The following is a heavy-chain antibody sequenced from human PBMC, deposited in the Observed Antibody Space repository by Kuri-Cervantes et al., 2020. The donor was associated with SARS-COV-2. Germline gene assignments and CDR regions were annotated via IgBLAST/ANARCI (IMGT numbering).Heavy chain of an antibody. CDR1: GFIFSNYW. Sequence: ESLKISCAASGFIFSNYWMSGVRQAPGKGLEWVANIKQDGSEEFYVDSVKGRFTVSRDNANNSLSLQMNSLRAEDTAVYYCARGSRGYYYDSSGTFDDWGQGTLVTVSS. J-gene: IGHJ4*02. CDR3: ARGSRGYYYDSSGTFDD. D-gene: IGHD3-22*01. CDR2: IKQDGSEE. V-gene: IGHV3-7*01.